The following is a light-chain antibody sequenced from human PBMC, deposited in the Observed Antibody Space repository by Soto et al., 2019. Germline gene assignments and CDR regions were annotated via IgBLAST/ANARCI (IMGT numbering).Light chain of an antibody. V-gene: IGLV2-8*01. J-gene: IGLJ1*01. CDR2: GVY. CDR1: SSDVGAYNY. Sequence: QSALTQPPSASGSPGQSVTISCTGTSSDVGAYNYVSWYQHHQGKAPNLMIYGVYKRPSGVPDRFSGSKSGTTASLTVSGLQAEDEADYYCTSHAGTDNFPYVFGTGTKVTVL. CDR3: TSHAGTDNFPYV.